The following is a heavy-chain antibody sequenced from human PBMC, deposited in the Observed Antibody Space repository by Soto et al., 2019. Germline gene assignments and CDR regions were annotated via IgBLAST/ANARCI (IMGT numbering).Heavy chain of an antibody. CDR1: GFTFSTYA. D-gene: IGHD1-26*01. V-gene: IGHV3-23*01. Sequence: EVQLLESGGGLVQPGGSLRLSCAASGFTFSTYAMNWVRQAPGKGLEWVSTISGSGGSTYYADSLKGRFTISRDNSKNTLYLQTNSLRAEDTALYYCAKDLGSSGSYHGIYFDSWGQGTLVTVSS. CDR3: AKDLGSSGSYHGIYFDS. J-gene: IGHJ4*02. CDR2: ISGSGGST.